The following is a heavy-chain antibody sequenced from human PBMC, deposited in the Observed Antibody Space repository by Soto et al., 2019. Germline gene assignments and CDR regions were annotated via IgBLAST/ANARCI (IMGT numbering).Heavy chain of an antibody. CDR1: GGSFSGYY. V-gene: IGHV4-34*01. CDR3: ASGVPAAIRGNWFDP. J-gene: IGHJ5*02. CDR2: INHSGST. Sequence: SETLSLTCAVYGGSFSGYYWSWIRQPPGKGLEWIGEINHSGSTNYNPSLKSRVTISVDTSKNQFSLKLSSVTAAVTAVYYCASGVPAAIRGNWFDPWGQGTLVTVSS. D-gene: IGHD2-2*01.